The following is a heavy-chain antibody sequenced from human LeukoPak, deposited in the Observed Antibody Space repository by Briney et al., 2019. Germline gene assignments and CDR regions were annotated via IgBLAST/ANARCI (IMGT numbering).Heavy chain of an antibody. CDR1: GFTFSSYE. Sequence: PGGSLRLSCAASGFTFSSYEMNWVRQAPGKGLEWVSYISSSGSTIYYADSVKGRFTISRDNAKNSLYLQMNSLRAEDTAVYYCARDKVVVAATHFDYWGQGTLVTVSS. CDR3: ARDKVVVAATHFDY. CDR2: ISSSGSTI. V-gene: IGHV3-48*03. J-gene: IGHJ4*02. D-gene: IGHD2-15*01.